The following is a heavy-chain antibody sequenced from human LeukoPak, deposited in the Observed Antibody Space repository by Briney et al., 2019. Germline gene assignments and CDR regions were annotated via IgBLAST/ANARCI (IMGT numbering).Heavy chain of an antibody. Sequence: GGSLRLSCAASGFTFSTYWMNWFRQTPGKGLEWVAKIKADGGEKDHVASVKGRFTISRDNAKNSLYLQMNSLRVEDTAVYYCARGGAARPDFWGQGTLVTASS. D-gene: IGHD6-6*01. CDR2: IKADGGEK. CDR1: GFTFSTYW. J-gene: IGHJ4*02. V-gene: IGHV3-7*01. CDR3: ARGGAARPDF.